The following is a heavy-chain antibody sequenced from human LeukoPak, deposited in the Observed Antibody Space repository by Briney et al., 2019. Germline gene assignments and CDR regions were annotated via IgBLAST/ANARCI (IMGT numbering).Heavy chain of an antibody. CDR2: IYYSGST. CDR1: GGSISSYY. J-gene: IGHJ4*02. Sequence: SETLSLTCTVSGGSISSYYWSWIRQPPGKGLEWIGYIYYSGSTNYNPSLKSRVTISVDTSKNQFSLKLSSVTAADTAVYYCARNYGSNSGWIDYWGQGTLVTVSS. CDR3: ARNYGSNSGWIDY. V-gene: IGHV4-59*01. D-gene: IGHD4-23*01.